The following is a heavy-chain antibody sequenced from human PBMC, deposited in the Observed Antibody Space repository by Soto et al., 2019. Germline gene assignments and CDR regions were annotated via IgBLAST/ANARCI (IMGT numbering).Heavy chain of an antibody. CDR2: INTDGSST. J-gene: IGHJ6*03. CDR3: ARVVGGSGTGYHYYYMDV. D-gene: IGHD3-10*01. V-gene: IGHV3-74*01. Sequence: GGSLRLSCAASGFTFSSYWMHWVRQVPGKGLVWVSRINTDGSSTTYADSVKGLFTISRDNAKNTLYLQMNSLRVEDTAVYYCARVVGGSGTGYHYYYMDVWGKGTTVTVSS. CDR1: GFTFSSYW.